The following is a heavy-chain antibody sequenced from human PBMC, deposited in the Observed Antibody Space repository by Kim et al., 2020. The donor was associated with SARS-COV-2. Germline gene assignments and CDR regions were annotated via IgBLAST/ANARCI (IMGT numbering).Heavy chain of an antibody. V-gene: IGHV1-8*01. J-gene: IGHJ4*02. D-gene: IGHD1-26*01. CDR3: ARGRGSGIKADY. Sequence: GYAQKFQGRVTMTRHTSISTAYMELSSLRSEDTAVYYCARGRGSGIKADYWGQGTLVTVSS.